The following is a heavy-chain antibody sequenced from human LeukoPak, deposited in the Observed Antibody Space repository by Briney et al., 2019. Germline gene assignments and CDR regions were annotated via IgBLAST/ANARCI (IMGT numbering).Heavy chain of an antibody. J-gene: IGHJ6*03. CDR3: ARLLATWDYYYMDV. V-gene: IGHV3-21*01. CDR1: GFTFSSYS. CDR2: ISSSSSYI. D-gene: IGHD3-3*02. Sequence: GGSLRLSCAASGFTFSSYSMNWVRQAPGKGLEWVSSISSSSSYIYYADPVKGRFTISRDNAKNSLYLQMNSLRAEDTAVYYCARLLATWDYYYMDVWGKGTTVTVSS.